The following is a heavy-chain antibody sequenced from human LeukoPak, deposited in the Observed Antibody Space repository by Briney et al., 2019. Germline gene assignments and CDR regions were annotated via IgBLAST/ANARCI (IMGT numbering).Heavy chain of an antibody. CDR2: INHSGST. V-gene: IGHV4-34*01. CDR3: AGSLSSATPFDY. J-gene: IGHJ4*02. Sequence: PSETLSLTCAVYGGSFSGYYWSWIRQPPGKGLEWIGEINHSGSTNYNPSLKSRVTISVDTSKNQFSLKLSSVTAADTAVYYCAGSLSSATPFDYWGQGTLVTVSS. D-gene: IGHD6-25*01. CDR1: GGSFSGYY.